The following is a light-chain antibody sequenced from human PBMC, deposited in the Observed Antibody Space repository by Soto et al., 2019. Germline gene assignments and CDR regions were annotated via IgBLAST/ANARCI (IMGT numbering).Light chain of an antibody. CDR1: QSIRTS. CDR3: QQSYSTPPT. CDR2: GGF. Sequence: DIQMTQSPSSLSASVGDRVTITCRASQSIRTSLNWYQQKPGKAPKLLIYGGFSLQSGAPSRFSGSGSGTDFTLNISSLQPEDFAVYYCQQSYSTPPTFGQGTKVEIK. J-gene: IGKJ2*01. V-gene: IGKV1-39*01.